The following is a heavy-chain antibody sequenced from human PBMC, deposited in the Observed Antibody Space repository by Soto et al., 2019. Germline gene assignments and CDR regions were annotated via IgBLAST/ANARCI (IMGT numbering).Heavy chain of an antibody. Sequence: QVQLVQSGAEVKTPGASVTVSCKASGYTFSKYGISWVRQAPGQGLEWMGRISPYNGDTNFAQKVQGRVTMTTDASTSTAYMELMSLRSDDTAVYYCARDGLQTKVTPPYFDSWGQGTLVTVSS. CDR3: ARDGLQTKVTPPYFDS. CDR2: ISPYNGDT. CDR1: GYTFSKYG. V-gene: IGHV1-18*01. J-gene: IGHJ4*02. D-gene: IGHD4-17*01.